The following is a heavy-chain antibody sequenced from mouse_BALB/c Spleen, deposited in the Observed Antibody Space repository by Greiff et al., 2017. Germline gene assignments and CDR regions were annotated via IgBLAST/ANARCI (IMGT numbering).Heavy chain of an antibody. D-gene: IGHD1-1*01. V-gene: IGHV3-8*02. CDR1: GDSITSCY. J-gene: IGHJ1*01. Sequence: VQLKQSGPSLVKPSHTLSLTCSVTGDSITSCYWNWIRQFPGNKLEYMGYISYSGSTYYNPSLKSRISITRDTSKNQYYLQLNYVTTEDTATYSCARDECGSSDGYFDVWGAGTTVTVSS. CDR2: ISYSGST. CDR3: ARDECGSSDGYFDV.